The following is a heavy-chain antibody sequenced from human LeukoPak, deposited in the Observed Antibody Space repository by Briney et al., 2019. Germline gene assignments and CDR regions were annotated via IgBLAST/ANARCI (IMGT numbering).Heavy chain of an antibody. V-gene: IGHV4-59*08. CDR3: ATLLMESDAFDI. CDR2: IYYSGST. J-gene: IGHJ3*02. CDR1: GGSISSYY. Sequence: SETLSLTCTVSGGSISSYYWSWIRQPPGKGLEWIGYIYYSGSTNYNPSLKSRVTISVDTSKNQFSLKLSSVTAADTAVYYCATLLMESDAFDIWGQGTMVTVSS. D-gene: IGHD1-1*01.